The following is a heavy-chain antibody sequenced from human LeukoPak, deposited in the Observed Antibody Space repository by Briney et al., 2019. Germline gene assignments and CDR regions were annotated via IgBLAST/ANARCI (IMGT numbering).Heavy chain of an antibody. Sequence: GGSLRLSCAASGFTFSSYGMHWVRQAPGRGLKWVAVISYDGSNKYYADSVKGRFTISRDNSKNTLYLQMNSLRAEDTAVYYCAKGGRYCSGGSCYNWFDPWGQGTLVTVSS. CDR2: ISYDGSNK. CDR1: GFTFSSYG. D-gene: IGHD2-15*01. CDR3: AKGGRYCSGGSCYNWFDP. J-gene: IGHJ5*02. V-gene: IGHV3-30*18.